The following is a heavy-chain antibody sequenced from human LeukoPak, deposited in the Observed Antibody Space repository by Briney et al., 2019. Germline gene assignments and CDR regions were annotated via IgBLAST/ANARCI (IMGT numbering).Heavy chain of an antibody. J-gene: IGHJ5*02. Sequence: QPGGSLRLSCAASGFTVSSDYMSWVRQAPGKGLEFVSVINGDGRTTYYADSVKGRFTISRDNSKNTLYLQMNSLRAEDTAVYYCVGDQVDNVGWLTWGQGTRVTVSS. D-gene: IGHD5-12*01. CDR3: VGDQVDNVGWLT. CDR1: GFTVSSDY. CDR2: INGDGRTT. V-gene: IGHV3-64D*06.